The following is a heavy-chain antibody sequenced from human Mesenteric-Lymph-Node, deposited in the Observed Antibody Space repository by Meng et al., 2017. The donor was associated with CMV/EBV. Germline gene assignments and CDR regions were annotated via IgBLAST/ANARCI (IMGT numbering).Heavy chain of an antibody. D-gene: IGHD2-15*01. V-gene: IGHV4-4*02. CDR3: AGIDCSGGSCHSIDY. CDR2: IYQSGRT. CDR1: GGSISSSHW. Sequence: SGGSISSSHWWSWVRQPPGKGLEWIGEIYQSGRTNYNPSLKSRVTISVDKSKSQFSLKVASLTAADTAVYYCAGIDCSGGSCHSIDYWGQGALVTVSS. J-gene: IGHJ4*02.